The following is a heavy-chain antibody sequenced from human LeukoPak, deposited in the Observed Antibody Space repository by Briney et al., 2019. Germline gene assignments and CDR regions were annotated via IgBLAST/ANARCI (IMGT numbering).Heavy chain of an antibody. Sequence: NPSETLSLTCTVSGGSISSSSYYWGWIRQPPGKGLEWIGSIYYDESTYYNPSLKSRVTISVDTSKNQFSLKLSSVTAADTAVYYCARIYYYDSTGPFDYWGQGTLVTVSS. CDR2: IYYDEST. J-gene: IGHJ4*02. V-gene: IGHV4-39*01. CDR3: ARIYYYDSTGPFDY. D-gene: IGHD3-22*01. CDR1: GGSISSSSYY.